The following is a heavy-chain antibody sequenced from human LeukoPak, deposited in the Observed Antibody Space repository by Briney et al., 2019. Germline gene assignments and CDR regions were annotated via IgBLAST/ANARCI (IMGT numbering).Heavy chain of an antibody. V-gene: IGHV3-23*01. CDR1: GFTLSSYW. Sequence: GGSLRLSCAASGFTLSSYWMTWVRQAPGKGLEWVSAISGSGGSTYYADSVKGRFTISRDNSKNTLYLQMNSLRAEDTAVYYCANVDSSGYYYVGYWGQGTLVTVSS. J-gene: IGHJ4*02. CDR3: ANVDSSGYYYVGY. CDR2: ISGSGGST. D-gene: IGHD3-22*01.